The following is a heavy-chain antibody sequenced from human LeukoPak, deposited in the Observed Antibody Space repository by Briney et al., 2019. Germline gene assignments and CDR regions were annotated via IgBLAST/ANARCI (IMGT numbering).Heavy chain of an antibody. CDR2: ITGSGGTT. CDR3: AKDSVRKGSSTGDAFDI. V-gene: IGHV3-23*01. J-gene: IGHJ3*02. Sequence: GGSLRLSCTTSGVTFSRHAMSWVRQAPGKGPQWVSGITGSGGTTYYAESVKGRFTTSRDNSKNTLYLQMNSLRAEDTAVYYCAKDSVRKGSSTGDAFDIWGQGTMVTVSS. D-gene: IGHD6-6*01. CDR1: GVTFSRHA.